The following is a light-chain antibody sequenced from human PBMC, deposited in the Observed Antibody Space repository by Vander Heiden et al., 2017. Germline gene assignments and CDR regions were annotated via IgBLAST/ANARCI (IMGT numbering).Light chain of an antibody. CDR1: TIGTKS. J-gene: IGLJ3*02. CDR3: QVWDRNAVV. V-gene: IGLV3-9*01. Sequence: SYALTQPLPVSVAPGQTARIACGGDTIGTKSVHWYHQRPGQAPVLFIYRDTNRPSGIPERFSGSNSGNTATRTISGSQAGDEGDYFCQVWDRNAVVFGGGTKLTVL. CDR2: RDT.